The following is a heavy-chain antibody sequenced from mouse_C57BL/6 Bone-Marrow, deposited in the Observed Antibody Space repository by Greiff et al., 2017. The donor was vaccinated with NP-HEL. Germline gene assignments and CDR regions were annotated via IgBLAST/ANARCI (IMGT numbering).Heavy chain of an antibody. CDR3: VRHGTTVDYYAMDY. CDR2: IRSKSNNYAT. V-gene: IGHV10-1*01. Sequence: EVKLVESGGGLVQPKGSLKLSCAASGFSFNTYAMNWVRQAPGKGLEWVARIRSKSNNYATYYADSVKDRFTISRDDSESMLYLQMNNLKTEDTAMYYCVRHGTTVDYYAMDYWGQGTSVTVSS. D-gene: IGHD1-1*01. J-gene: IGHJ4*01. CDR1: GFSFNTYA.